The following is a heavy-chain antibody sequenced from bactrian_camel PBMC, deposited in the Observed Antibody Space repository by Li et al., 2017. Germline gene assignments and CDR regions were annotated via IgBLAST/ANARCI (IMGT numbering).Heavy chain of an antibody. CDR3: AAAKGLPDLLRGGYLSARSYNY. CDR2: IDTGDGST. J-gene: IGHJ4*01. Sequence: QVQLVESGGGSALAGGSVRLSCAASGYTFNTYSWFRQAPGQEREGVAAIDTGDGSTYYLNSVEGQFTISHNNAKNTLYLQMNSLKPEDTAIYYCAAAKGLPDLLRGGYLSARSYNYWGRGTQVTVS. V-gene: IGHV3S1*01. CDR1: GYTFNTYS. D-gene: IGHD3*01.